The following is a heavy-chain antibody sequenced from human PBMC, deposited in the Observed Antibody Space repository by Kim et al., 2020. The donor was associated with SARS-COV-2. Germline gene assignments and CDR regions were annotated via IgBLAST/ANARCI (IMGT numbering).Heavy chain of an antibody. Sequence: SETLSLTCTVSGGSISSSSYYWGWIRQPPGKGLEWIGSIYYSGSTYYNPSLKSRVTISVDTSKNQFSLKLSSVTAADTAVYYCARRASGDILTPGAFDIWGQGTMVTVSS. D-gene: IGHD3-9*01. CDR3: ARRASGDILTPGAFDI. CDR1: GGSISSSSYY. V-gene: IGHV4-39*01. J-gene: IGHJ3*02. CDR2: IYYSGST.